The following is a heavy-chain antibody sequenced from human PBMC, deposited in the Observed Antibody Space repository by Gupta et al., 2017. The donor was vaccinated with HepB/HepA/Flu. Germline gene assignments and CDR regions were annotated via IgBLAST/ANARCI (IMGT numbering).Heavy chain of an antibody. CDR2: FSGRDGGA. D-gene: IGHD3-22*01. CDR1: GFTFNTYA. V-gene: IGHV3-23*01. CDR3: ANHTTWGYFDP. Sequence: EVQLLESGGGLVQPGGSLRLSCAASGFTFNTYATSWVRQGPGMGLEWVSTFSGRDGGASYADSVKGRFTVSRDDSKKTLYLQMDSLRAEDTAIYYCANHTTWGYFDPWGQGTLVTVAS. J-gene: IGHJ5*02.